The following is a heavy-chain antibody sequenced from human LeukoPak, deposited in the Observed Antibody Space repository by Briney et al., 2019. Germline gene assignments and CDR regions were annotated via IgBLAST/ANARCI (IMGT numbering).Heavy chain of an antibody. CDR1: GDSISNYY. V-gene: IGHV4-59*01. CDR2: IYYSGST. J-gene: IGHJ6*03. D-gene: IGHD2-15*01. CDR3: ARDRRYCSGGSCYMDYMDV. Sequence: SETLSLTCTVSGDSISNYYWSWIRQPPGKGLEWIGYIYYSGSTNYNSSLKSRVTISVDTSKKQFSLKLNSVTAADTAVYYCARDRRYCSGGSCYMDYMDVWGKGTTVTISS.